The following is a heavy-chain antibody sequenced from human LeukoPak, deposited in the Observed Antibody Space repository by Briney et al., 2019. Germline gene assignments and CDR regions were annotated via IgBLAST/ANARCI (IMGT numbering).Heavy chain of an antibody. CDR2: IYPGDSDT. D-gene: IGHD3/OR15-3a*01. CDR1: GYSFTDYW. Sequence: GESLKISCKASGYSFTDYWIGWVRQMPGRGLEWMGNIYPGDSDTKYSPSFQGQVSISVDKSIGTAYLQWSILKASDTAIYYCARHDGDFWTGYYFDSWGQGTLVTVSS. CDR3: ARHDGDFWTGYYFDS. V-gene: IGHV5-51*01. J-gene: IGHJ4*02.